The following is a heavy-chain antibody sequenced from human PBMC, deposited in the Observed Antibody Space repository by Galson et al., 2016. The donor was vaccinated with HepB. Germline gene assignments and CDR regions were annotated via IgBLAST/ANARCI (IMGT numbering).Heavy chain of an antibody. Sequence: SLRLSCAASGFTFRNYPMSWVRQAPGQGLEWVSVISGNGDSTYYTDSVKGRFTISRDNSKNTLYLQMDSLGADDTAVYYCAKDLGVGIWFSPYDRWGQGTLVTVSS. D-gene: IGHD3-10*01. V-gene: IGHV3-23*01. CDR2: ISGNGDST. J-gene: IGHJ5*02. CDR1: GFTFRNYP. CDR3: AKDLGVGIWFSPYDR.